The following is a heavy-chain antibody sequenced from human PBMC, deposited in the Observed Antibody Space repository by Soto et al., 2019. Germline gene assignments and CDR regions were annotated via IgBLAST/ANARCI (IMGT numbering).Heavy chain of an antibody. CDR2: INPGGAKT. J-gene: IGHJ4*02. D-gene: IGHD3-3*01. V-gene: IGHV1-46*01. CDR3: AVWNSLGNENFWSGPFDF. CDR1: GYTFTRYH. Sequence: QVQLVQSGAEVKKPGASVKVSCKASGYTFTRYHMHWVRHAPGQVLAWLGIINPGGAKTNYAQKVQGSVLITGDKYTSTGYMELSRMRSEDTTVYYCAVWNSLGNENFWSGPFDFWGQGTPVTVSS.